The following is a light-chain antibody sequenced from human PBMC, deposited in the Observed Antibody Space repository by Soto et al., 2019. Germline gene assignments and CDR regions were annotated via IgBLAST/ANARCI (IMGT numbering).Light chain of an antibody. J-gene: IGKJ1*01. V-gene: IGKV4-1*01. CDR2: WAS. CDR1: QSVLYRSNNKNY. CDR3: QQYDTTPWT. Sequence: DIVMTQSPDSLAVSLGERATINCKSSQSVLYRSNNKNYLAWYQQKPGQPPRLLIYWASTRESGVPDRFSGSGSGTDFTLTISSLQAEDVEVYYCQQYDTTPWTFGQGTKVEIK.